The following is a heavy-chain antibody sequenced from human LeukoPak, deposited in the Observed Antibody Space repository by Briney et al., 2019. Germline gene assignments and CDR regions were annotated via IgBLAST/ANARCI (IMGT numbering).Heavy chain of an antibody. J-gene: IGHJ4*02. CDR2: IIPIFGTA. Sequence: SVKVSCKASGGTFSSYAISWERQAPGQGLEWMGRIIPIFGTANYAQKFQGRVTITTDESTSTAYMELSSLRSEDTAVYYCASGYYYDSSGYFDYWGQGTLVTVSS. D-gene: IGHD3-22*01. CDR1: GGTFSSYA. CDR3: ASGYYYDSSGYFDY. V-gene: IGHV1-69*05.